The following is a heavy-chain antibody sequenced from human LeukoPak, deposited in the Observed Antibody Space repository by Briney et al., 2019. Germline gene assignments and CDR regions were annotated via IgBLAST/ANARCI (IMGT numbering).Heavy chain of an antibody. V-gene: IGHV4-38-2*02. CDR2: IFHSGDT. CDR1: NGSISSGYY. J-gene: IGHJ3*02. CDR3: ASGYPITGFDI. D-gene: IGHD5-12*01. Sequence: SETLSLTCTVSNGSISSGYYWGWIRQPPGKGLEWIGSIFHSGDTYYNPSLKSRVTISVDTSKNQFSLKLNSVTAADTAVYYCASGYPITGFDIWGQGTMIIVSS.